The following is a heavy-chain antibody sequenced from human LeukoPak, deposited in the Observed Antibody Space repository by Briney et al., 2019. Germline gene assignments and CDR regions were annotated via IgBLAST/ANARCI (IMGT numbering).Heavy chain of an antibody. Sequence: PSETLSLTCTVSGGSISSYYWSWIRQPPGKGLEWIGYIYYSGSTNYNPSLKSRVTISVDTSKNQFSLKLSSVTAADTAVYYCARATVDSSGYWYFDLWGRGTLVTVSS. V-gene: IGHV4-59*01. CDR2: IYYSGST. D-gene: IGHD3-22*01. J-gene: IGHJ2*01. CDR1: GGSISSYY. CDR3: ARATVDSSGYWYFDL.